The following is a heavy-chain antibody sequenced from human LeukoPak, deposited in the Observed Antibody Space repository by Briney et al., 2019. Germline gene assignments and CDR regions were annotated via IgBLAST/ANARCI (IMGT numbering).Heavy chain of an antibody. V-gene: IGHV3-30-3*01. J-gene: IGHJ6*02. CDR2: ISYDGSNK. CDR1: GFTFSSYA. Sequence: GRSLRLSCAASGFTFSSYAMHWVRQAPGKGLEWVAVISYDGSNKYYADSVKGRFTISRNNSKNTLYLQMNSLRAEDTAVYYCATANYYYYGMDVWGQGTTVTVSS. CDR3: ATANYYYYGMDV.